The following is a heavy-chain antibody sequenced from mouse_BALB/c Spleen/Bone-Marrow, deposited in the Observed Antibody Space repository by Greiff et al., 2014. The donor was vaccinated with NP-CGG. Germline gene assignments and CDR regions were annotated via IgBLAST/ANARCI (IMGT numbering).Heavy chain of an antibody. Sequence: EVQLQQSGAELVKPGASVKLSCTASGFNIKDTYKHWVKQRPEQGLEWIGRIDPANGNTKYDPKFQGKATITADTSSNTAYLQLSSLTSEDTAVYYCARGYDGFAYWGQGTLVTVSA. CDR2: IDPANGNT. CDR3: ARGYDGFAY. V-gene: IGHV14-3*02. J-gene: IGHJ3*01. D-gene: IGHD2-2*01. CDR1: GFNIKDTY.